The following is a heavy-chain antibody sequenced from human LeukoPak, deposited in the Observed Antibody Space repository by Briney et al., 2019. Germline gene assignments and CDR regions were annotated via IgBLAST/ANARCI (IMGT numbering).Heavy chain of an antibody. V-gene: IGHV3-23*01. J-gene: IGHJ4*02. Sequence: GGSLRLSCAASGFTFSSYAMSWVRRAPGRGLEWVSAISGSGGSTYYADSVKGRFTISRDNSKNTLYLQMNSLRAEDTAVYYCAKVRATTVTPFDYWGQGTLVTVSS. CDR1: GFTFSSYA. CDR3: AKVRATTVTPFDY. D-gene: IGHD4-11*01. CDR2: ISGSGGST.